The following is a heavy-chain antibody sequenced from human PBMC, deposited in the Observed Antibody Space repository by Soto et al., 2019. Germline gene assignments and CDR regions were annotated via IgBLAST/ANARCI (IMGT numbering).Heavy chain of an antibody. CDR2: IYYSGTS. J-gene: IGHJ4*02. CDR3: ATVRSRWNIDY. Sequence: PSETLSLTCTVSGGSISDDTYYWGWIRQPPGKGLEWIGSIYYSGTSSYNPSLKSRVTMSVDTSKKQLSLRLSSVTAADTAVYYCATVRSRWNIDYWGQGTLVTVSS. V-gene: IGHV4-39*01. D-gene: IGHD6-13*01. CDR1: GGSISDDTYY.